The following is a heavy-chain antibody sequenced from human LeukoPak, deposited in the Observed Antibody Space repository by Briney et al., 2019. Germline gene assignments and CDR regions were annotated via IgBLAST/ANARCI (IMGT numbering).Heavy chain of an antibody. Sequence: ASVKVSCKASGYTFTGYYIHWVRQAPGQGLEWMGWINPKSGGTDFAQKFQGRVTMTRDTSISTAYMELSRLRSDDTAVYYCARGYPLSTTAAGTYFQHWGQGTLVTVSS. D-gene: IGHD6-13*01. CDR2: INPKSGGT. V-gene: IGHV1-2*02. CDR3: ARGYPLSTTAAGTYFQH. J-gene: IGHJ1*01. CDR1: GYTFTGYY.